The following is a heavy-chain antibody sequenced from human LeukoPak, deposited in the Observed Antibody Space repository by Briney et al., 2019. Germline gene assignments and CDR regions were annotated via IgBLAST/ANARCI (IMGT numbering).Heavy chain of an antibody. CDR3: ARATGYCSSTSCYAEYYYYYGMDV. D-gene: IGHD2-2*01. CDR1: GFTFSSYS. CDR2: INSDGSST. V-gene: IGHV3-74*01. Sequence: GGSLRLSCAASGFTFSSYSMNWVRQAPGKGLVWVSRINSDGSSTSYADSVKGRFTISRDNAKNTLYLQMNSLRAEDTAVYYCARATGYCSSTSCYAEYYYYYGMDVWGQGTTVTVSS. J-gene: IGHJ6*02.